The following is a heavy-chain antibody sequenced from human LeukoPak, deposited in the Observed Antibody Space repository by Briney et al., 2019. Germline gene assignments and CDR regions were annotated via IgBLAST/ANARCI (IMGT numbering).Heavy chain of an antibody. V-gene: IGHV1-18*04. Sequence: GESLKISCKGSGYSFNTYWIGWVRQMPGKGLEWMGWISAYNGNTNYAQKVQGRVTMTTDTSTSTAYMELRSLRSDDTAVYYCARDRPGEYFDWLLGNDYWGQGTLVTVSS. CDR2: ISAYNGNT. CDR3: ARDRPGEYFDWLLGNDY. D-gene: IGHD3-9*01. J-gene: IGHJ4*02. CDR1: GYSFNTYW.